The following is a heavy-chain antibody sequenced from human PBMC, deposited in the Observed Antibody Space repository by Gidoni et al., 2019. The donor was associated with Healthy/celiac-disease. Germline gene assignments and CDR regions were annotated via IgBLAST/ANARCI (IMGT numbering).Heavy chain of an antibody. J-gene: IGHJ5*02. CDR3: ARDLAARADNWFDP. Sequence: QAPGKGLEWMGGIIPIFGTANYAQKFQGRVTITADESTSTAYMELSSLRSEDTAVYYCARDLAARADNWFDPWGQGTLVTVSS. V-gene: IGHV1-69*01. CDR2: IIPIFGTA. D-gene: IGHD6-6*01.